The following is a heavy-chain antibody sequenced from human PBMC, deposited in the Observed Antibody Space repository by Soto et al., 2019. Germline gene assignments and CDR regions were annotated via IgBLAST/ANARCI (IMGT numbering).Heavy chain of an antibody. J-gene: IGHJ4*02. CDR2: INPSADST. CDR1: GYTFTNYF. V-gene: IGHV1-46*04. D-gene: IGHD1-26*01. Sequence: QVQLVQSGAEVNKPGASVKVSCKTSGYTFTNYFIHWVRQAPGQGLEWMGIINPSADSTNYAQKLQGRVTVTRDTSTSTVYMELRSLRSEDTAVYYCAGEYGGSRVFDYWGQGTLVTVSS. CDR3: AGEYGGSRVFDY.